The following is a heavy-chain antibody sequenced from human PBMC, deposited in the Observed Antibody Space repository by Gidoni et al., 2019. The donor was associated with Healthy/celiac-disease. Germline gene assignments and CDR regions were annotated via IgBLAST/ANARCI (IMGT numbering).Heavy chain of an antibody. CDR3: ARDRRIQLWLRGGMDV. CDR2: ISSSSSYI. D-gene: IGHD5-18*01. V-gene: IGHV3-21*01. CDR1: GFTFLSYS. Sequence: EVKLVESGGGLVKPGGSLRLSCASSGFTFLSYSMNWVRQAPGKGLEWVSSISSSSSYIYYADSVKGRFTISRDNAKNSLYLQMNSLRAEDTAVYYCARDRRIQLWLRGGMDVWGQGTTVTVSS. J-gene: IGHJ6*02.